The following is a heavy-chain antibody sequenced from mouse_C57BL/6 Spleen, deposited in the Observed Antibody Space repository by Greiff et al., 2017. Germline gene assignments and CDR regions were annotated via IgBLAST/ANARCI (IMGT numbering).Heavy chain of an antibody. D-gene: IGHD1-1*01. CDR2: IYPGDGDT. CDR3: ARDYGSSYLDY. V-gene: IGHV1-82*01. J-gene: IGHJ2*01. CDR1: GYAFSSSW. Sequence: QVQLQQSGPELVKPGASVKISCKASGYAFSSSWMNWVKQRPGKGLEWIGRIYPGDGDTNYNGKFKGKATLTADKSSSTAYMQLSSLTSEDSAVYFCARDYGSSYLDYWGQGTTPTVSS.